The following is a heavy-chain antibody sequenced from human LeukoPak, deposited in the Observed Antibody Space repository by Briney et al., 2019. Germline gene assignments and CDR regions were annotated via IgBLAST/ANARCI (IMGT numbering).Heavy chain of an antibody. V-gene: IGHV3-7*01. CDR2: IKKDGSEK. Sequence: GGSLRLSCAASGFTFSSHRMSWVRQAPGKGLEWVANIKKDGSEKYYADSVKGRFTISRDNSKNTLYLQMNSLRAEDTAVYYCAKDTGERWGILTGYYKSRKSYFDYWGQGTLVTVSS. J-gene: IGHJ4*02. CDR1: GFTFSSHR. CDR3: AKDTGERWGILTGYYKSRKSYFDY. D-gene: IGHD3-9*01.